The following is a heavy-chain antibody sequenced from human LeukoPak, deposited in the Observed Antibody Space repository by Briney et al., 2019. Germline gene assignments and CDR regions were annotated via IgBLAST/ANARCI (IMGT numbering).Heavy chain of an antibody. D-gene: IGHD5-24*01. CDR3: ARHFPEDGYNAALFQH. J-gene: IGHJ1*01. Sequence: SETLSLTCTVSGDSVSSNIYYWAWIRQPPGKGLEWIGSICNGRTTYYTPSLKGRVTMTIDTSKSQFSLKVTSVTAADTAVYYCARHFPEDGYNAALFQHWGQGTLVTVSS. V-gene: IGHV4-39*01. CDR2: ICNGRTT. CDR1: GDSVSSNIYY.